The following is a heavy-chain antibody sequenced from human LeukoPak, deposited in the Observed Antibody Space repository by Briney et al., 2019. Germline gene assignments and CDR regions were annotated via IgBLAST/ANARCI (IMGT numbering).Heavy chain of an antibody. V-gene: IGHV4-34*01. J-gene: IGHJ4*02. D-gene: IGHD5-12*01. CDR1: GGSFSGYY. Sequence: SETLSLTCAVYGGSFSGYYWSWLRQPPGKGLEWIGEINHSGSTNYNPSLTSRVTISVDTSKNQFSLKLSSVTAADTAVYYCARAPWLRYTFDYWGQGTLVTVSS. CDR3: ARAPWLRYTFDY. CDR2: INHSGST.